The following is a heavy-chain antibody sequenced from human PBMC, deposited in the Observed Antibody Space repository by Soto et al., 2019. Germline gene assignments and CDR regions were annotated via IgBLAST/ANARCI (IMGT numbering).Heavy chain of an antibody. Sequence: PGGSLRLSCAASGFTFSSYSMNWVRQAPGKGLEWVSSISSSSSYIYYADSVKGRFTISRDNAKNSLYLQMNSLRAEDTAVYYCASTLGYCSGGSCYPPTFDIWGQGTMVTVSS. J-gene: IGHJ3*02. V-gene: IGHV3-21*01. CDR3: ASTLGYCSGGSCYPPTFDI. CDR2: ISSSSSYI. CDR1: GFTFSSYS. D-gene: IGHD2-15*01.